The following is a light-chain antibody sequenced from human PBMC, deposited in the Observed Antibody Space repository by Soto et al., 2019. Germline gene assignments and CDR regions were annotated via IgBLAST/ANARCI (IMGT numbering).Light chain of an antibody. CDR3: QQRRSWQVT. CDR2: DAS. V-gene: IGKV3-11*01. Sequence: EIVLTQSPATLSLSPGERATLSCRASQSVTNSLAWYQQKPGQAPRLLVYDASNRATGIPTRFSGSGSGTDFTLTISNLEPEDFAVYYCQQRRSWQVTFGQGTRLEIK. J-gene: IGKJ5*01. CDR1: QSVTNS.